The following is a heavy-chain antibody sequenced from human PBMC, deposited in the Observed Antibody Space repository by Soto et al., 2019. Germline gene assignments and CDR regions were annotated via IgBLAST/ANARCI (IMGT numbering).Heavy chain of an antibody. CDR3: ARDSDQNTYSPRRYMTGTPPID. V-gene: IGHV1-18*01. D-gene: IGHD1-20*01. Sequence: QVQLVQSGAEVKKPGASVKVSCKASGYTFTSYGISWVRQAPGQGLEWMGWISAYNGNTNYAQKLQGRVTMTTDTSTSTAYMELRSLRSDDTAVYYCARDSDQNTYSPRRYMTGTPPIDWGQGTLVTVSS. CDR2: ISAYNGNT. CDR1: GYTFTSYG. J-gene: IGHJ4*02.